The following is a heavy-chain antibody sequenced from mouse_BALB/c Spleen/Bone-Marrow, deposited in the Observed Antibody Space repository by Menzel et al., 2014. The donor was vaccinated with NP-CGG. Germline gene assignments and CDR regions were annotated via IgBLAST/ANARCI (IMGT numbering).Heavy chain of an antibody. V-gene: IGHV1S126*01. CDR3: TRQYGNYYAMDY. Sequence: VQLVESGAELVRPGASVKVSCKASGYTFTSYWINWVKQRPGQGLEWIGNIYPSDSYTSYNQNFKDKATLTVDKSSSTAYMQLSSPTSEDSAVYYCTRQYGNYYAMDYWGQGTSVTVSS. CDR1: GYTFTSYW. J-gene: IGHJ4*01. D-gene: IGHD2-10*02. CDR2: IYPSDSYT.